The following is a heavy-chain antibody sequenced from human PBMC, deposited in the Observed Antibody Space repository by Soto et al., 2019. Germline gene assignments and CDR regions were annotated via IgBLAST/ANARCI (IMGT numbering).Heavy chain of an antibody. J-gene: IGHJ4*02. Sequence: QVQLVQSGAEVKKPGASLRVSCKVSGYTFTSYGISWVRQAPGQGLEWMGWINTNNGNINYAQKVQGRVTMTADTSMSTAYMELRSLRSDDTALYYCARERGGYKHFDYWGQGTLVTVSS. D-gene: IGHD5-12*01. V-gene: IGHV1-18*01. CDR2: INTNNGNI. CDR3: ARERGGYKHFDY. CDR1: GYTFTSYG.